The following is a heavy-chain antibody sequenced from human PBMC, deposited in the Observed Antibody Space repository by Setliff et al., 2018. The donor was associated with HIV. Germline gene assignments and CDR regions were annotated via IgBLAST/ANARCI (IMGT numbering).Heavy chain of an antibody. CDR2: IRYDASNK. Sequence: PGGSLRLSCAASGFTFSSYWMSWVRQAPGKGLEWVAFIRYDASNKYYADSVTGRFTISRDNSKNTLYLQMNSLRAEDTAVYYCAKFQGGHFNAFDIWGQGTMVTVSS. D-gene: IGHD3-16*01. J-gene: IGHJ3*02. CDR1: GFTFSSYW. V-gene: IGHV3-30*02. CDR3: AKFQGGHFNAFDI.